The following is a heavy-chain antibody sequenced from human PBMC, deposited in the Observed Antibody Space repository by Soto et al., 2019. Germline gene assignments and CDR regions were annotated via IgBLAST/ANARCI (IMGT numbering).Heavy chain of an antibody. CDR2: ISGYNGDT. D-gene: IGHD3-10*01. CDR3: ARDLPMVRGVVLNFFDY. V-gene: IGHV1-18*01. CDR1: GYKITSYG. Sequence: QVQLEQSGAEVKKPGASVKVSCQASGYKITSYGVTWVRQAPGQGLEWMGRISGYNGDTKYAQNLQGRLTMTIDTSTSTAYMELRSLRSDDTAVYYCARDLPMVRGVVLNFFDYWGQGTLVAVSS. J-gene: IGHJ4*02.